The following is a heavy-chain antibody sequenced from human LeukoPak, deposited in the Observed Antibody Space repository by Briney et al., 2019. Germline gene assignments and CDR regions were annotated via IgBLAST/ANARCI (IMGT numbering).Heavy chain of an antibody. CDR3: ARDLRNYGDSNDAFDI. V-gene: IGHV1-2*02. CDR1: GYTFTGYY. J-gene: IGHJ3*02. D-gene: IGHD4-17*01. Sequence: ASVKVSCKASGYTFTGYYMHWVRQAPGQGLEWMGWINPNSGGTNYAQKFQGRVTMTRDTSISTAYMELSRLRSDDTAVYYCARDLRNYGDSNDAFDIWGQGTMVTVSS. CDR2: INPNSGGT.